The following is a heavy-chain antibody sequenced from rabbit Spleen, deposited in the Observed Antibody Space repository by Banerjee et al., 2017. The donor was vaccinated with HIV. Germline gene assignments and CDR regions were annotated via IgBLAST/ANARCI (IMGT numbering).Heavy chain of an antibody. CDR2: IYAGSSGAT. J-gene: IGHJ6*01. D-gene: IGHD8-1*01. CDR1: GFDFNNYG. Sequence: QEQLMEYGGDLVQPGASLTLTCTASGFDFNNYGVSWVRQAPGKGLEWIASIYAGSSGATYSAIWAKGRFTISKTSSTTVTLQMTSLTVADTATYFCARDTGSSFSSYGMDLWGQGTLVTVS. V-gene: IGHV1S45*01. CDR3: ARDTGSSFSSYGMDL.